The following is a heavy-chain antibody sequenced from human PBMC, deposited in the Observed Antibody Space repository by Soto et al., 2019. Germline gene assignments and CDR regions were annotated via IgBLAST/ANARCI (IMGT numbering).Heavy chain of an antibody. V-gene: IGHV1-18*04. Sequence: ASVKVSCKASGYTFTSYYMHWVRQAPGQRLEWLGWINTHNGNTNYAQNLQGRVIMTADTSTSTAYMELRSLRSDDTAIYYCTREGSAPYYYYGMDAWGQGTTVTVSS. CDR1: GYTFTSYY. J-gene: IGHJ6*02. D-gene: IGHD3-10*01. CDR3: TREGSAPYYYYGMDA. CDR2: INTHNGNT.